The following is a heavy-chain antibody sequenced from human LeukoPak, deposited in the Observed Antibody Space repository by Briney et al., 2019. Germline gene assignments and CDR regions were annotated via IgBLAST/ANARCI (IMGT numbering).Heavy chain of an antibody. D-gene: IGHD3-16*01. CDR3: ATDYTRDSDAFDI. Sequence: ASVKVSCKVSGYTLTGLSMHWVRQAPGKGLEWMGGFDPEDGETIYAQKFQGRVTMTEDTSTDTAYMELSSLRSEDTAVYYCATDYTRDSDAFDIWGQGTMVTVSS. V-gene: IGHV1-24*01. J-gene: IGHJ3*02. CDR2: FDPEDGET. CDR1: GYTLTGLS.